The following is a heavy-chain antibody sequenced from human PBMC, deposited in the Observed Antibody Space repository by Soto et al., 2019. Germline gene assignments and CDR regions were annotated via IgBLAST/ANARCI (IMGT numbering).Heavy chain of an antibody. D-gene: IGHD6-13*01. CDR3: ARDRVPAAASDYYYYYMDV. Sequence: SQTLSLTCAISGDSVSSNSAAWNWIRQSPSRGLEWLGRTYYRSKWYNDYAVSVKSRITINPDTSKNQFSLQLNSVTPEDTAVYYCARDRVPAAASDYYYYYMDVWGKGTTVTVS. V-gene: IGHV6-1*01. CDR2: TYYRSKWYN. CDR1: GDSVSSNSAA. J-gene: IGHJ6*03.